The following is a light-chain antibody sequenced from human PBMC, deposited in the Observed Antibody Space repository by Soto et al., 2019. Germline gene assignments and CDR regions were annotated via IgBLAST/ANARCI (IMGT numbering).Light chain of an antibody. V-gene: IGKV1-39*01. J-gene: IGKJ5*01. CDR3: QQSFRTPPT. Sequence: DIRMTQSPSSLSASLGDSITITCRASQPMTTYLSWYQQKPGTAPKLLIFGASTLQSGVPSRFSGSGSGTDFSLTITSLQPEDLAIYYCQQSFRTPPTFGPGTRLEIK. CDR1: QPMTTY. CDR2: GAS.